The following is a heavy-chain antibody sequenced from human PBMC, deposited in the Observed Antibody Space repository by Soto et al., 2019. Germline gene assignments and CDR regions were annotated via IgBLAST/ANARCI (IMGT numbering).Heavy chain of an antibody. D-gene: IGHD3-22*01. CDR2: IYYSGST. V-gene: IGHV4-31*03. CDR1: GGSISSGGYY. J-gene: IGHJ6*02. CDR3: ARDGGDSSGYYYVSYGMDV. Sequence: QVQLQESGPGLVKPSQTLSLTCTVSGGSISSGGYYWSWIRQHPGKGLEWIGYIYYSGSTYYNPSLKSRVTISVDTSKNQFSLKLSSVTAADTAVYYCARDGGDSSGYYYVSYGMDVWGQGTTVTVSS.